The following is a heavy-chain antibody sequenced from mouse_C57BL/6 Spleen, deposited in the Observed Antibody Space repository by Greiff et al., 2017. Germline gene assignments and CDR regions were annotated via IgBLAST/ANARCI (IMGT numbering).Heavy chain of an antibody. CDR3: ARGGYGSSYRSFDY. CDR1: GYTFTSYW. V-gene: IGHV1-69*01. CDR2: IDPSDSYT. Sequence: VQLQQPGAELVMPGASVKLSCKASGYTFTSYWMHWVKQRPGQGLEWIGEIDPSDSYTNYNQKFKGKSTLTVDKSSSTAYMQLSSLTSEDSAVYYCARGGYGSSYRSFDYWGQGTTLTVSS. J-gene: IGHJ2*01. D-gene: IGHD1-1*01.